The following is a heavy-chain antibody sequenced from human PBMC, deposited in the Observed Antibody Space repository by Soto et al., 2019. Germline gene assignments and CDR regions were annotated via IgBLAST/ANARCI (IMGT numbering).Heavy chain of an antibody. J-gene: IGHJ6*02. V-gene: IGHV1-2*02. Sequence: ASVKVSFKASGYTFTGYYMHWVRQAPGQGLEWMGWINPNSGGTNYAQKFQGRVTMTRDTSISTAYMELSRLRSDDTAVYYCARENIVVVPAAILHYYGMDVWGQGTTVTVSS. CDR2: INPNSGGT. CDR3: ARENIVVVPAAILHYYGMDV. CDR1: GYTFTGYY. D-gene: IGHD2-2*01.